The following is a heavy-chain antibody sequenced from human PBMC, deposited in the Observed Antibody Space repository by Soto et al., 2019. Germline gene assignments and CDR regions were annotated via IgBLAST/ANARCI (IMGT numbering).Heavy chain of an antibody. CDR1: GYTFAAYY. CDR3: ARDPDYGDYWWYVFDS. V-gene: IGHV1-2*02. CDR2: INPTSGGT. Sequence: QVQLVQSGAEVKKPGASVKVSCKTSGYTFAAYYIHWIRQAPGQGLEWMGWINPTSGGTVYAQNFQDRVTMTRDTSISTAYMELRRLNSDDTAVYYCARDPDYGDYWWYVFDSWGQGTPVTVSS. D-gene: IGHD4-17*01. J-gene: IGHJ4*02.